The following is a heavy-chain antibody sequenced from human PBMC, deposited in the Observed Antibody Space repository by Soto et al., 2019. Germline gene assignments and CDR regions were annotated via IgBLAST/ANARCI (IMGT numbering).Heavy chain of an antibody. Sequence: SETLSLTCTVSGGSISSSSYYWGWIRHPPGKGLEWIGSIYYSGSTYYNPSLKSRVTKSVDTSKNQFSLKLSFVTAADTAVYYCARSRGIAADFDYWGQGTLVTVS. CDR1: GGSISSSSYY. V-gene: IGHV4-39*01. D-gene: IGHD6-13*01. CDR2: IYYSGST. J-gene: IGHJ4*02. CDR3: ARSRGIAADFDY.